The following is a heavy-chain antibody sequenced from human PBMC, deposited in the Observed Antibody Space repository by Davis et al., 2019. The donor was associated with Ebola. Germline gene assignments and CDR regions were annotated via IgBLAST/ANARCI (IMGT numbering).Heavy chain of an antibody. CDR2: LGTSADT. Sequence: GESLKISCAASGFIFSSYVMSWVRQAPGKGLEWVSTLGTSADTYYAESVKGRFNISRDNSKNTLYLQMNDLRAEDTAVYYCAREGRVFALDYWGQGALVTVSS. CDR3: AREGRVFALDY. D-gene: IGHD1-26*01. CDR1: GFIFSSYV. J-gene: IGHJ4*02. V-gene: IGHV3-23*01.